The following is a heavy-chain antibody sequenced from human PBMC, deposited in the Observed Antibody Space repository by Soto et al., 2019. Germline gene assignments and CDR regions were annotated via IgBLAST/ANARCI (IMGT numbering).Heavy chain of an antibody. V-gene: IGHV4-39*01. CDR2: IYYSGST. CDR3: ARQIRHYGVYADY. J-gene: IGHJ4*02. Sequence: PSETLSLTCTVSGGSISSSSYYWGWIRQPPGKGLEWIGSIYYSGSTYYNPSLKSRVTISVDTSKNQFSLKLSSVTAADTAVYYCARQIRHYGVYADYRGQGTLVTVSS. CDR1: GGSISSSSYY. D-gene: IGHD4-17*01.